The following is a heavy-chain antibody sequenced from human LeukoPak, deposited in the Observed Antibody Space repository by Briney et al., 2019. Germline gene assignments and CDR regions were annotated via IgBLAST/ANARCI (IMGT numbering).Heavy chain of an antibody. V-gene: IGHV4-4*07. CDR2: IYTSGST. Sequence: SETLSPTCTVSGGSISSYYWSWIRQPAGKGLEWIGRIYTSGSTNYNPSLKSRVTISVDTSKNQFSLKLSSVTAADTAVYYCAREAVTKTPSYYYYYMDVWGKGTTVTVSS. D-gene: IGHD4-17*01. CDR3: AREAVTKTPSYYYYYMDV. J-gene: IGHJ6*03. CDR1: GGSISSYY.